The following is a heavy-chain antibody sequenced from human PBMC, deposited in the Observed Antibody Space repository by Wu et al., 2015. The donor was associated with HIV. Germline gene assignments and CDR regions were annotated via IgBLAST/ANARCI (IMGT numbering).Heavy chain of an antibody. V-gene: IGHV1-2*02. Sequence: QVQLVQSRAEVKKPGASVKVSCGASGYTFTNYYIHWLRQAPGQGLEWMVWINPSGGATIYAEDFEGRVTVTRDTSSETVYMELSGLTSGDTAIYYCARDATPITTEFDFWGQGTLITVSS. CDR1: GYTFTNYY. CDR3: ARDATPITTEFDF. CDR2: INPSGGAT. J-gene: IGHJ4*02. D-gene: IGHD4-11*01.